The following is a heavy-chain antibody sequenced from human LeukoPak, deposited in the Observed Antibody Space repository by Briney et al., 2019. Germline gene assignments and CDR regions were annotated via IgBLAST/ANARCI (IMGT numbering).Heavy chain of an antibody. Sequence: GASVKVSCKASGYTFTGYYMHWVRQAPGQGLEWMGWINPNSGGTNYAQKFQGRVTMTRDTSISTAYMELSRLRSDDTAVYYCARDSPMTTVTLYFYYYGMDVWGQGTTVTVSS. V-gene: IGHV1-2*02. CDR1: GYTFTGYY. D-gene: IGHD4-17*01. CDR2: INPNSGGT. CDR3: ARDSPMTTVTLYFYYYGMDV. J-gene: IGHJ6*02.